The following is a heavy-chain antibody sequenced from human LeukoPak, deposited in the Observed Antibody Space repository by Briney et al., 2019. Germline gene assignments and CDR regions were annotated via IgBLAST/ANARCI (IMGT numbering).Heavy chain of an antibody. D-gene: IGHD2-21*01. V-gene: IGHV1-2*02. J-gene: IGHJ5*02. CDR2: INPNSGVT. CDR3: ARADRLHRAPYLIGP. Sequence: SVKVSCKTSGYTFTDYYMLWVRQAPGQGLEWMGWINPNSGVTRPAQTFQGRVNMPRDTSIPRVSMEVRWVTSDHTAIYYCARADRLHRAPYLIGPWGQGTLVTVSS. CDR1: GYTFTDYY.